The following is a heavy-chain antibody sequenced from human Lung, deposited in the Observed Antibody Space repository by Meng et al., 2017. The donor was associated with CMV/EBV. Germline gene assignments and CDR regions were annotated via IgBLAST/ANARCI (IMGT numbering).Heavy chain of an antibody. CDR2: FEPEDGET. D-gene: IGHD6-6*01. V-gene: IGHV1-24*01. Sequence: ASXXVSXKVSGNTLTDLSVDWIRQSPGKGLEWMGGFEPEDGETAYAQKFQGRVTITKDTSTNTAYMELSSLRSEDTAVYYCAATSSSYFFDAFDIWGQGTXVTVSS. J-gene: IGHJ3*02. CDR1: GNTLTDLS. CDR3: AATSSSYFFDAFDI.